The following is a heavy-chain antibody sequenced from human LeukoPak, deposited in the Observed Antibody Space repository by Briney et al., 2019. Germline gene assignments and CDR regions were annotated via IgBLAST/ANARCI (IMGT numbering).Heavy chain of an antibody. CDR3: AKDLSEGYDILTGYSDAFDI. CDR2: ISYDGSNK. CDR1: GFTFSSYG. J-gene: IGHJ3*02. D-gene: IGHD3-9*01. V-gene: IGHV3-30*18. Sequence: GGSLRLSCAASGFTFSSYGMHWVRQAPGKGLEWVAVISYDGSNKYYADSVKGRFTISRDNSKNTLYLQMNSLRAEDTAVYYCAKDLSEGYDILTGYSDAFDIWGQGTMVTVSS.